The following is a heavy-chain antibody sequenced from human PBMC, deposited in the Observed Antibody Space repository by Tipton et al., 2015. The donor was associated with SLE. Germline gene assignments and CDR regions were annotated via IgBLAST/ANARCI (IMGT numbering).Heavy chain of an antibody. J-gene: IGHJ6*03. Sequence: LACTVSGYSISSGYHWGWIRQPPGKGLEWIATIYHSGSTYYNPSLKSRVTISVDTSKNQFSLKLSSVTAADTAVYYCARGPRQPVVVVPAAITYYFYYMDVWGKGTTVTVSS. D-gene: IGHD2-2*02. CDR1: GYSISSGYH. CDR2: IYHSGST. V-gene: IGHV4-38-2*02. CDR3: ARGPRQPVVVVPAAITYYFYYMDV.